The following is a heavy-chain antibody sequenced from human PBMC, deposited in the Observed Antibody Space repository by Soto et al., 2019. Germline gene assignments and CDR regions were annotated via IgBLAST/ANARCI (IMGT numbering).Heavy chain of an antibody. CDR1: GFTFSGYS. V-gene: IGHV3-48*02. D-gene: IGHD1-26*01. Sequence: PGGSLRLSCAASGFTFSGYSVNWVRQAPGKGLEWVSYISSGSKTKYYAESVKGRFTVSRDNARNSQYLQMNSLRDEDTAVYYCAREDILGARSFDYWGQGTLVTVSS. CDR2: ISSGSKTK. J-gene: IGHJ4*02. CDR3: AREDILGARSFDY.